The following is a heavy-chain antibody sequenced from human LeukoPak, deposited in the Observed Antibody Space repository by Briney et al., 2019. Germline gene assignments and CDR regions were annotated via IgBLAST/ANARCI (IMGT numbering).Heavy chain of an antibody. V-gene: IGHV4-30-4*07. CDR1: GGSISSGGYS. J-gene: IGHJ2*01. CDR2: IYYSGST. CDR3: ARDPSRSGSQTDWYFDL. Sequence: SETLSLTCAVSGGSISSGGYSWSWIRQPPGKGLEWIGCIYYSGSTYYNPSLKSRVTISVDTSKNQFSLKLSSVTAADTAVYYCARDPSRSGSQTDWYFDLWGRGTLVTVSS. D-gene: IGHD1-26*01.